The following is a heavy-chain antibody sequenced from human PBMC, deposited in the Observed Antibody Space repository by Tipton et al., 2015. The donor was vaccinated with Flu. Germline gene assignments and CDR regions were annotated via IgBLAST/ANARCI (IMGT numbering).Heavy chain of an antibody. CDR2: IIPIFGTA. CDR1: GGTFSSYA. V-gene: IGHV1-69*01. Sequence: QVQLVQSGAEVKRPGSSVKVSCKASGGTFSSYAISWVRQAPGQGLEWMGGIIPIFGTANYAQKFQGRVTITADESTSTAYMELSSLRSEDTAVYYCARERRVGYYDSSGYCFLFDYWGQGTLVTVSS. J-gene: IGHJ4*02. D-gene: IGHD3-22*01. CDR3: ARERRVGYYDSSGYCFLFDY.